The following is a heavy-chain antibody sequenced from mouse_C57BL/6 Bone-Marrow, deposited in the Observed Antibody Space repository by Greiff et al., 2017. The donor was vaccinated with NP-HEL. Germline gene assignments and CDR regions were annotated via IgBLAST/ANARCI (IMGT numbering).Heavy chain of an antibody. Sequence: EVQVVESGAELVRPGASVKLSCTASGFNIKDDYMHWVKQRPEQGLEWIGWIDPENGDTEYASKFQGKATITADTSSNTAYLQLSSLTSEDTAVYYCTLYGNYDDYFDYWGQGTTLTVSS. CDR3: TLYGNYDDYFDY. V-gene: IGHV14-4*01. CDR1: GFNIKDDY. CDR2: IDPENGDT. D-gene: IGHD2-1*01. J-gene: IGHJ2*01.